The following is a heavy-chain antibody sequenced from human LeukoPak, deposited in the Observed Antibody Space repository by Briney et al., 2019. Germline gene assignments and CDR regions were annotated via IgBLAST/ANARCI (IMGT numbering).Heavy chain of an antibody. J-gene: IGHJ4*02. V-gene: IGHV3-23*01. CDR3: ARGPSGYHNT. D-gene: IGHD5-12*01. CDR1: GFSFSSYA. CDR2: ISGSGGST. Sequence: GGSLRLSCAASGFSFSSYALSWVRQAPGKGLEWVSVISGSGGSTFYADSVKGRFTISRDNSKNTVYLQMNSLRAEDTAVHYCARGPSGYHNTGGQGTLVTVSS.